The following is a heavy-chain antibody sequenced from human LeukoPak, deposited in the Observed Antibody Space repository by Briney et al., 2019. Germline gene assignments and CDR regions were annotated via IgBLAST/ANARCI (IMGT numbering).Heavy chain of an antibody. J-gene: IGHJ6*03. CDR1: GFTFSSYS. Sequence: PGGSLRLSCAASGFTFSSYSMNWVRQAPGKGLEWVSSISSSSSYIYYADSVKGRFTISRDNAKNSLYLQMNSLRAEDTAVYYCARAQGIAVAGRFYYMDVWGKGTTVTVSS. CDR2: ISSSSSYI. CDR3: ARAQGIAVAGRFYYMDV. V-gene: IGHV3-21*01. D-gene: IGHD6-19*01.